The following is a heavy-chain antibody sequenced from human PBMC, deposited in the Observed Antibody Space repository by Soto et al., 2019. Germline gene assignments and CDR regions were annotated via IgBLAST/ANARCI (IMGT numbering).Heavy chain of an antibody. D-gene: IGHD1-26*01. V-gene: IGHV3-30*18. J-gene: IGHJ6*02. CDR3: AKDVVVGATTGLGDYYYYYGMDV. CDR2: ISYDGSNK. CDR1: GLTFSSYG. Sequence: PGGSLELSCAASGLTFSSYGMHWVRQAPGKGLEWVAVISYDGSNKYYADSVKGRFTISRDNSKNTLYLQMNSLRAEDTAVYYCAKDVVVGATTGLGDYYYYYGMDVWGQGTTVTVSS.